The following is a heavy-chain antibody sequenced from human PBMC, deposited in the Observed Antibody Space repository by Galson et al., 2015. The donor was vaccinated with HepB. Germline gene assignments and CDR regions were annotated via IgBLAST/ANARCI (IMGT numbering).Heavy chain of an antibody. V-gene: IGHV1-2*02. CDR2: FDPNSGGT. CDR1: GYTFTDYY. D-gene: IGHD5-18*01. CDR3: ARHKYGYGYDY. Sequence: SVKVSCKASGYTFTDYYMHWVRQAPGQGLEWMGWFDPNSGGTNFAQKFQARVTMTRDTSISTAYMELSRLRSDDTAVYYCARHKYGYGYDYWGQGTLVTVSS. J-gene: IGHJ4*02.